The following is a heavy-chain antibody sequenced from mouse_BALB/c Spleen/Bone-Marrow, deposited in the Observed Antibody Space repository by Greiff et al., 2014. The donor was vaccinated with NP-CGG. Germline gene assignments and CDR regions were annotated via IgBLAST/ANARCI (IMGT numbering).Heavy chain of an antibody. Sequence: EVQLQQSGPGLVKPSQTVSLTCTVTGISITTGNYRWSWIRQFPGNKLEWIGYIYYSGTITYNPSLTSRTTITRDTSKNQFFLEMNSLTAEDTATYYCARYLGPYFDYWGQGTTLTVSS. J-gene: IGHJ2*01. CDR2: IYYSGTI. CDR3: ARYLGPYFDY. D-gene: IGHD1-1*01. V-gene: IGHV3-5*02. CDR1: GISITTGNYR.